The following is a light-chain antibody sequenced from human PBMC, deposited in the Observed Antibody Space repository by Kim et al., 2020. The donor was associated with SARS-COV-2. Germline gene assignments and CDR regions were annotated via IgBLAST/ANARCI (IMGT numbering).Light chain of an antibody. J-gene: IGLJ3*02. Sequence: GKTVTISCTGSSGSIASNYVQWYQQRPGSAPTTVIYEDDQRPSGVPDRFSASIDSSSNSASLTISGLKTEDEADYYCQSYDSSKWVFGGGTQLTVL. CDR3: QSYDSSKWV. CDR1: SGSIASNY. V-gene: IGLV6-57*02. CDR2: EDD.